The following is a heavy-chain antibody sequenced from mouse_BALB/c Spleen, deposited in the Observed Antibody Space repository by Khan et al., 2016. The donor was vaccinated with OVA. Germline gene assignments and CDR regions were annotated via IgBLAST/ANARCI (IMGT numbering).Heavy chain of an antibody. CDR2: ISSTGST. J-gene: IGHJ4*01. CDR1: GYSITSDYA. D-gene: IGHD2-14*01. CDR3: ARSLYYSYGYALDC. Sequence: QLEEPGPGLVKPSQSLSLTCTVTGYSITSDYAWNWIRQFPGNKLEWMGYISSTGSTSYNPSLKSRISITRDTSKNQFFLQLKSVTTEDTATYYCARSLYYSYGYALDCWGRGTSVTVSS. V-gene: IGHV3-2*02.